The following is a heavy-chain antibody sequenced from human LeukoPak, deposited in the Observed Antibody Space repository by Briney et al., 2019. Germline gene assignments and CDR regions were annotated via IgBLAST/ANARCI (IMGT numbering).Heavy chain of an antibody. D-gene: IGHD6-19*01. CDR3: ARAVAGSENYFDY. CDR2: IYSGGST. CDR1: GFTFSSYS. V-gene: IGHV3-53*01. Sequence: GSLRLSCAASGFTFSSYSMNRVRQAPGKGLEWVSVIYSGGSTYYADSVKGRFTISRDNSKNTLYLQMNSLRAEDTAVYYCARAVAGSENYFDYWGQGTLVTVSS. J-gene: IGHJ4*02.